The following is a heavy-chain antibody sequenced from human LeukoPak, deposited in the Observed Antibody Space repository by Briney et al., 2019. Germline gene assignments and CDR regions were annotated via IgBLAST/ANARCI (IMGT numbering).Heavy chain of an antibody. CDR1: GGSISSYY. J-gene: IGHJ5*02. CDR3: ARDARYCSSTSCSIWFDP. Sequence: SETLSLTCTVSGGSISSYYWSWIRQPAGKGLEWIGRIYTSGSTNYNPSLKSRVTMSVDTSKNQFSLKLSSVTAADTAVYYCARDARYCSSTSCSIWFDPWGQGTLVTVSS. CDR2: IYTSGST. V-gene: IGHV4-4*07. D-gene: IGHD2-2*01.